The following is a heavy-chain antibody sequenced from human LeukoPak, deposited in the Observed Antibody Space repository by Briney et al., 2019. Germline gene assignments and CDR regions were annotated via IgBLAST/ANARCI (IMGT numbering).Heavy chain of an antibody. CDR1: GYSFTSYW. V-gene: IGHV5-51*01. D-gene: IGHD3-10*01. CDR2: FYPGDSDT. CDR3: ARTYGSGSYYNDINWFDP. Sequence: GESLKISCKGSGYSFTSYWIGWVRQMPGKGLEWMGIFYPGDSDTRYSPSFQGQVTISADKSISTAYLQWSSLKASDTAMYYCARTYGSGSYYNDINWFDPWGQGTLVTVSS. J-gene: IGHJ5*02.